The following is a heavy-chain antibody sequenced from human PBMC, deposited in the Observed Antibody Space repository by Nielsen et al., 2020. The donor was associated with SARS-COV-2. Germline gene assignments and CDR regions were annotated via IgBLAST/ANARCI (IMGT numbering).Heavy chain of an antibody. D-gene: IGHD3-22*01. V-gene: IGHV4-4*02. J-gene: IGHJ4*02. Sequence: SETLSLTCAVSGGSISSSNWWSWVRQPPGKGLEWIGEIYHSGSTNYNPSLKSRVTISVDTSKNQFSLKLSSVTAADTAVYYCARQYYDSTAAMDFWGQGTLVTVSS. CDR1: GGSISSSNW. CDR3: ARQYYDSTAAMDF. CDR2: IYHSGST.